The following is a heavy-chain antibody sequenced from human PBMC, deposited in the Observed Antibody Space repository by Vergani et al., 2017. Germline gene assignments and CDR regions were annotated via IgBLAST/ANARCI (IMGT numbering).Heavy chain of an antibody. V-gene: IGHV3-30*03. J-gene: IGHJ1*01. Sequence: QVHLVESGGGVVQPGRSLRLSCVVSGFTSSYYCMHWVRQAPGKGLEWVAVISYDGTQKYYADSVKGRFTISRDNSKSTLYLQMNSLGTEDTAVYYCATKSCGTPGCQIGYFREWVQGTLVTVSS. D-gene: IGHD1-1*01. CDR1: GFTSSYYC. CDR2: ISYDGTQK. CDR3: ATKSCGTPGCQIGYFRE.